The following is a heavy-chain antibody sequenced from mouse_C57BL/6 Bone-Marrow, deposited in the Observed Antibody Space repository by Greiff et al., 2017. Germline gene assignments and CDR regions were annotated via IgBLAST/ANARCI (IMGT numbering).Heavy chain of an antibody. CDR3: ARLTGPFDY. J-gene: IGHJ2*01. CDR2: ISYDGSN. D-gene: IGHD4-1*01. CDR1: GYSITSGYY. V-gene: IGHV3-6*01. Sequence: ESGPGLVKPSQSLSLTCSVTGYSITSGYYWNWIRQFPGNKLEWMGYISYDGSNNYNPSLKNRISITRDTSKNQFFLKLNSVTTEDTATYYCARLTGPFDYWGQGTTLTVSS.